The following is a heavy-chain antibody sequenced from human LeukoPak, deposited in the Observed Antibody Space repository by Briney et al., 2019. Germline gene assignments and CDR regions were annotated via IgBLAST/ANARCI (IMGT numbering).Heavy chain of an antibody. CDR2: IWYDGSNK. CDR1: GFTFSSYG. D-gene: IGHD1-1*01. J-gene: IGHJ4*02. CDR3: ARDRSRTGRFDY. Sequence: GGSLRLSCAASGFTFSSYGMHWVRQAPGKGLEWVAVIWYDGSNKYYADSVKGRFTISRDNSKNTLYLQMNSLRAEDTAVYYCARDRSRTGRFDYWGQGTLVTVSS. V-gene: IGHV3-33*01.